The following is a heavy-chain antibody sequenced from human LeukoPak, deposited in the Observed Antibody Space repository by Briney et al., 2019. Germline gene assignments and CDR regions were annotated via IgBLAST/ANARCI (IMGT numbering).Heavy chain of an antibody. CDR1: GFTVSRNY. Sequence: SGGSLRLSCTASGFTVSRNYMSWVRQAPGKGLEWVSEIYRDDSTYYAASVKGRFSIFRDNSKNTVYLQMNSLSADDTAVYYCARELREHGVFDIWGQGTMVTVSS. CDR3: ARELREHGVFDI. D-gene: IGHD1/OR15-1a*01. J-gene: IGHJ3*02. V-gene: IGHV3-53*01. CDR2: IYRDDST.